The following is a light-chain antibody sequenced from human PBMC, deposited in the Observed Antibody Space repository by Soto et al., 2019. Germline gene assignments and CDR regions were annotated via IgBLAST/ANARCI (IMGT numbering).Light chain of an antibody. CDR1: SSNIESNH. J-gene: IGLJ3*02. CDR2: KSN. Sequence: QAVVTQPPSASGTPGQTVTISCSGTSSNIESNHVSWYQQLPGTAPKLLFYKSNRRPSGVPDRFSASKSGTSASLAISGLRSEDEADYYCSSYSSSSTLGVFGGGTKLTVL. CDR3: SSYSSSSTLGV. V-gene: IGLV1-47*01.